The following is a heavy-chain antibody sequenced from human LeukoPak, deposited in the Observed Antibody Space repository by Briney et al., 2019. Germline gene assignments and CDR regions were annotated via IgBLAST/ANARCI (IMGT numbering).Heavy chain of an antibody. V-gene: IGHV3-66*02. CDR3: ARNMVAGTHDY. Sequence: GGSLRLSCAASGFTVSSNYMSWVRQAPGKGLEWVSVIYSGGSTYYADSVKGRFTISRDNSKNTLYLQMNSLRAEDTAVYYCARNMVAGTHDYWGQGTLVTVSS. D-gene: IGHD6-19*01. CDR2: IYSGGST. CDR1: GFTVSSNY. J-gene: IGHJ4*02.